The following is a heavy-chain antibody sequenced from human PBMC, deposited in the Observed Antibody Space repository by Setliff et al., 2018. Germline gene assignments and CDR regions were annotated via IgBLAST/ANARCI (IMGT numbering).Heavy chain of an antibody. D-gene: IGHD2-15*01. V-gene: IGHV4-59*01. J-gene: IGHJ3*02. Sequence: PSETLSLTCSVSGGSISTYYWSWIRQPPGKGLEWIGNINYSGNSNYIPSLKSRVTISVDTPKNQFSLKLSPVTAADTAVYYCARDTRVRDSSSVPSDTFDIWGRGTMVTVSS. CDR3: ARDTRVRDSSSVPSDTFDI. CDR1: GGSISTYY. CDR2: INYSGNS.